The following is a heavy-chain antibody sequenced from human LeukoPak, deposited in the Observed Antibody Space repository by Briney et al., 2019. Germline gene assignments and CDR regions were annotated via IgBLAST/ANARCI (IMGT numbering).Heavy chain of an antibody. D-gene: IGHD2-15*01. J-gene: IGHJ4*02. CDR2: INPSGGST. CDR3: ASNGYCSGGSCYLLDY. Sequence: ASGKVSCKASGYTFTSYYMHCVRQAPGQGLEWMGIINPSGGSTSYAQKFQGRVTMTRDTSTSTVYMELSSLRSEDTAVYYCASNGYCSGGSCYLLDYWGQGTLVTVSS. V-gene: IGHV1-46*01. CDR1: GYTFTSYY.